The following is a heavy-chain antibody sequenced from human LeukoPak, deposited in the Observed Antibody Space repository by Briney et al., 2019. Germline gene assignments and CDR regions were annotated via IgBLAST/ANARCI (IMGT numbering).Heavy chain of an antibody. J-gene: IGHJ4*02. CDR1: GFSFSSFE. CDR3: ARQDIVLMVYVFDY. CDR2: IVTSSTI. Sequence: GGSLRLSCAASGFSFSSFEMNWVRQAPGKGLEWVSKIVTSSTIYYADSVKGRFTISRDNAKNSLYLQMNSLRAEDTAVYYCARQDIVLMVYVFDYWGQGTLVTVSS. V-gene: IGHV3-48*01. D-gene: IGHD2-8*01.